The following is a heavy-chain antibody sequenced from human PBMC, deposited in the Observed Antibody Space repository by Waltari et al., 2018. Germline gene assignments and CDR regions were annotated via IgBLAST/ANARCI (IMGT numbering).Heavy chain of an antibody. CDR3: ARDLRYSSGWYERGAFDI. CDR1: GGSIRSYY. J-gene: IGHJ3*02. Sequence: QVQLQESGPGLVKPSETLSLTCTVSGGSIRSYYWSWIRQPAGKGLDWIGRIYTSGSTNYNPSLKSRVTMSVDTSKNQFSLKLSSVTAADTAVYYCARDLRYSSGWYERGAFDIWGQGTMVTVSS. V-gene: IGHV4-4*07. CDR2: IYTSGST. D-gene: IGHD6-19*01.